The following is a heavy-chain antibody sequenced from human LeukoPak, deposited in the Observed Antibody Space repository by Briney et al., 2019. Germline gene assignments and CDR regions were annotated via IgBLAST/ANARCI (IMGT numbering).Heavy chain of an antibody. CDR3: ASAAGAFDF. CDR1: GITFSRYG. V-gene: IGHV3-33*01. J-gene: IGHJ3*01. Sequence: GRSLRLSCEASGITFSRYGIHWVRQAPGKGLEWVAVIWPDGSNKYYADSVKGRFTISRDNSKNTLWLQMNSLRAEDTAVYYCASAAGAFDFWGQGTMVTVSS. CDR2: IWPDGSNK. D-gene: IGHD6-13*01.